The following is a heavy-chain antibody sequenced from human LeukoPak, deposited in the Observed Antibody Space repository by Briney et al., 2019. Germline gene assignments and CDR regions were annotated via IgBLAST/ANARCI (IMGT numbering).Heavy chain of an antibody. CDR2: IYTSGST. Sequence: SETLSLTCTVSGGSFSSGDYYWTWIRQPAGKGLEWIGRIYTSGSTIYNPSLKSRVTISVDTSKNQFSLKLSSVTAADTAVYYCARTYSSGWSVFDYWGQGTLVTVSS. D-gene: IGHD6-19*01. V-gene: IGHV4-61*02. CDR1: GGSFSSGDYY. J-gene: IGHJ4*02. CDR3: ARTYSSGWSVFDY.